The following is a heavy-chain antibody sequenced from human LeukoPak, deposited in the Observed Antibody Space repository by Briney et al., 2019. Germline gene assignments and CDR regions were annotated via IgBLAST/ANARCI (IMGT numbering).Heavy chain of an antibody. J-gene: IGHJ4*02. V-gene: IGHV3-23*01. CDR3: AKGSRLLWSSFDY. CDR1: GFTFSSYA. D-gene: IGHD3-10*01. Sequence: GGSLRLSCAASGFTFSSYAMSWVRQAPGKGLEWVSAISGGGGSTYYADSVKGRFTISRDNSKNTLYLQMNSLRAEDTAVYYYAKGSRLLWSSFDYWGQGTLVTVSS. CDR2: ISGGGGST.